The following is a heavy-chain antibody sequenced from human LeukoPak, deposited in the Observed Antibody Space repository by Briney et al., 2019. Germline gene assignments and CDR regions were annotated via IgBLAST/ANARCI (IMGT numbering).Heavy chain of an antibody. V-gene: IGHV3-11*01. Sequence: GGSLRLSCAASGFTFSDYYMSWIRQAPGKGLEWVSYTSSSGSTIYYADSVKGRFTISRDNAKNSLYLQMNSLRAEDTAVYYCARFLAAAKHYYYYYMDVWGKGTTVTISS. CDR1: GFTFSDYY. D-gene: IGHD6-13*01. CDR2: TSSSGSTI. CDR3: ARFLAAAKHYYYYYMDV. J-gene: IGHJ6*03.